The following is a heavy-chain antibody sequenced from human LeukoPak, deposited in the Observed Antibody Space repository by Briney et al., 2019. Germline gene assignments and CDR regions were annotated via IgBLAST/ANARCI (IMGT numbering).Heavy chain of an antibody. J-gene: IGHJ6*03. Sequence: ASVKVSCKASGYTFTSFGISWVRQAPGQGLEWMGGIIPIFGTANYTQKFQGRVTITADESTSTAYMELSSLRSEDTAVYYCARVVDYYYMDVWGKGTTVTISS. CDR2: IIPIFGTA. CDR3: ARVVDYYYMDV. V-gene: IGHV1-69*13. CDR1: GYTFTSFG.